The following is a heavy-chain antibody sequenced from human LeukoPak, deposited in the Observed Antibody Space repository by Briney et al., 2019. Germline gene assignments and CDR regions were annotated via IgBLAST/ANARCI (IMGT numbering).Heavy chain of an antibody. D-gene: IGHD4-17*01. CDR2: IKQDGSEK. J-gene: IGHJ4*02. Sequence: GGSLRLSCAASGFTFSSYWMSWVRQAPGKGLEWVANIKQDGSEKYYVDSVKGRFTISRDNAKNSLYLQMNSLRAEDTAVYYCARDPLRHTVTTSLQEDYWGQGTLVTVSS. CDR1: GFTFSSYW. CDR3: ARDPLRHTVTTSLQEDY. V-gene: IGHV3-7*03.